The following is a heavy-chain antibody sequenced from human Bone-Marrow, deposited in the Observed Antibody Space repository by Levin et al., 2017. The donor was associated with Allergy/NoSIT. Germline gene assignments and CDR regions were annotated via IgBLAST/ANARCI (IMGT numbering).Heavy chain of an antibody. Sequence: PGGSLRLSCKASGSTFTDYYIHWLRQAPGQGLEWMGLINPRNGGTEYPQNPQGRLTMTRDTTIFTAYMDLNSLTSDDTAVYYCATERIGCSATSCFFWIWGQGTMVTVSS. D-gene: IGHD2-2*01. CDR1: GSTFTDYY. CDR3: ATERIGCSATSCFFWI. V-gene: IGHV1-2*02. J-gene: IGHJ3*02. CDR2: INPRNGGT.